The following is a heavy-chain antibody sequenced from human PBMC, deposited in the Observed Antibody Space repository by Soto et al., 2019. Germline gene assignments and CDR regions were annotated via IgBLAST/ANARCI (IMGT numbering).Heavy chain of an antibody. Sequence: QVQLVESGGGVVQPGRSLRLSCAASGLTFRNYGMHWVRQAPGKGLEWMAMIWYDGSNKHYAASVKGRFTISRDNSKNTLYLQMNSLRDEDTAVYYCARGRDGHNPEYWGQGTLVTVSS. V-gene: IGHV3-33*01. J-gene: IGHJ4*02. CDR2: IWYDGSNK. CDR3: ARGRDGHNPEY. CDR1: GLTFRNYG.